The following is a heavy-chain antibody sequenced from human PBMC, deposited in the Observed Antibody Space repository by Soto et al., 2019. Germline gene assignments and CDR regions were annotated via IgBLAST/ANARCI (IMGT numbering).Heavy chain of an antibody. D-gene: IGHD3-16*01. V-gene: IGHV3-33*01. Sequence: GGSLRLSCAASGFTFSSYGMHWVRQAPGKGLEWVAVIWYDGSNKYYADSVKGRFTISRDNSKNPLYLQMNSLRAEDTAVYYCAREPYYDYIWGSYYFDYWGQGTLVTVSS. CDR2: IWYDGSNK. CDR3: AREPYYDYIWGSYYFDY. J-gene: IGHJ4*02. CDR1: GFTFSSYG.